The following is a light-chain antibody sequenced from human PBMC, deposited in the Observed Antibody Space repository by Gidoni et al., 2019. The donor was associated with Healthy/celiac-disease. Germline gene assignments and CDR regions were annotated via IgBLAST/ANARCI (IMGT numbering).Light chain of an antibody. CDR3: SACDDSLSGWV. J-gene: IGLJ3*02. Sequence: QYVRPQPASASGAAGPRVTFSCSGNSSNIGSNYVYWHQQLPGTAPKLLIYRNNQRPSGLPDRFSVSKSGTSASLAISGLRSEDEADYYCSACDDSLSGWVFGGGTKLTVL. V-gene: IGLV1-47*01. CDR2: RNN. CDR1: SSNIGSNY.